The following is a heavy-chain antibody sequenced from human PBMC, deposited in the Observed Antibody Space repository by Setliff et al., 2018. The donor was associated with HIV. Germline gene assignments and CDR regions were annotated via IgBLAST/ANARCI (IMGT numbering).Heavy chain of an antibody. D-gene: IGHD1-1*01. Sequence: LSLTCTVSGYSISNDYYWDWIRQPPGKGLEWIASIYHSGNTYYNPSLKSRVTISVDTSKNQFSLRLSSVTAADTAVYYCARDGSRTTGATGYYYGLDVWGQGTTVTVSS. CDR2: IYHSGNT. CDR1: GYSISNDYY. V-gene: IGHV4-38-2*02. J-gene: IGHJ6*02. CDR3: ARDGSRTTGATGYYYGLDV.